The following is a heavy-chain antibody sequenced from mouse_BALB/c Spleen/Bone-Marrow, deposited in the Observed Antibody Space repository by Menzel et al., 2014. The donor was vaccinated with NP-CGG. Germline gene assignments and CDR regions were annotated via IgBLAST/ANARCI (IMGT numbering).Heavy chain of an antibody. Sequence: QVQLKESGAELAKPGASVKMSCKASGYTFTSYWMHWVKQRPGQGLEWIGYINPSTGYTEYNQKFKDKATLTADKSSSTAYMQLSSLTSEDSAVYYCAREGYDPWFAYWDQGTLVTVSA. CDR2: INPSTGYT. J-gene: IGHJ3*01. CDR3: AREGYDPWFAY. D-gene: IGHD2-14*01. CDR1: GYTFTSYW. V-gene: IGHV1-7*01.